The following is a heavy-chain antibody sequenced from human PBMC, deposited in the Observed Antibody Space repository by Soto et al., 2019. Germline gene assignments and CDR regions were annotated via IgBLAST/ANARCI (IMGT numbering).Heavy chain of an antibody. CDR3: AKDSGYSYGWDDY. CDR2: ISYDGSNK. J-gene: IGHJ4*02. Sequence: QVQLVESGGGVVQPGRSLRLSCAASGFTFSSYGMHWVRQAPGKGLEWVAVISYDGSNKYYADSVKGRFTISRDNSKNTLYLQMNSLRAEDTAVYYYAKDSGYSYGWDDYWGQGTLVTVSS. CDR1: GFTFSSYG. D-gene: IGHD5-18*01. V-gene: IGHV3-30*18.